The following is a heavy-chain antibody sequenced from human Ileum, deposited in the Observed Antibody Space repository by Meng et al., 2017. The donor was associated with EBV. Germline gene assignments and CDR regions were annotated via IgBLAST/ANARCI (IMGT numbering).Heavy chain of an antibody. D-gene: IGHD3-10*01. CDR2: IYYSGST. CDR1: GGSSSSSNW. Sequence: GHLLGSGPGLVKPSGTLSLTCAGSGGSSSSSNWWNWVRQPPGKGLEWIGEIYYSGSTIYNPSLKSRVTISVDKSKNLFSLKLSSVTAADTAVYYCARGYGSGRDYFDYWGQGTLVTGSS. J-gene: IGHJ4*02. V-gene: IGHV4-4*02. CDR3: ARGYGSGRDYFDY.